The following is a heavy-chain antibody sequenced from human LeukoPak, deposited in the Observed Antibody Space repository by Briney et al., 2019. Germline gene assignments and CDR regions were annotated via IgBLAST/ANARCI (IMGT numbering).Heavy chain of an antibody. CDR1: GFSFSSYA. Sequence: GGSLRLSCAASGFSFSSYAMDWVRQAPGEGPEWVSGITCSGGSTYYAHPVKSRFTISSDQFKNTLYVQVNRPRGDDTALYFWVRSRYCSSSMCYAGRWGQGSLVTVSS. CDR2: ITCSGGST. D-gene: IGHD2-2*01. V-gene: IGHV3-23*01. CDR3: VRSRYCSSSMCYAGR. J-gene: IGHJ4*02.